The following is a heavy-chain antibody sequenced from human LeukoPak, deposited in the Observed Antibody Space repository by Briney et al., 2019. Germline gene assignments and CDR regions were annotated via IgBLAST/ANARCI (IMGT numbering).Heavy chain of an antibody. Sequence: GGSLRLSCVVSGITFRNYGMHWVRQAPGKGLEWVAIISYDGKNEYYADSVKGRFTISKDNSKNTLYLQMDSLRAEDTAVYDCAKEFGYSYGKFDYWGQGTLVTVSS. D-gene: IGHD5-18*01. V-gene: IGHV3-30*18. CDR2: ISYDGKNE. J-gene: IGHJ4*02. CDR1: GITFRNYG. CDR3: AKEFGYSYGKFDY.